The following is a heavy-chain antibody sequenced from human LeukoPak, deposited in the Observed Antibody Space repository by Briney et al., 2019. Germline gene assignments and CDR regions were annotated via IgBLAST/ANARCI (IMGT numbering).Heavy chain of an antibody. D-gene: IGHD1-7*01. CDR1: GFTFSNYW. J-gene: IGHJ4*02. CDR3: ATAGNYRFDY. Sequence: GGSSRLFCAASGFTFSNYWVHWVRQAPGKGLVWVSRIDPDGSTINYADSVKGRFTISRDNAKNTLYLQMNSLRAEDTAVYYCATAGNYRFDYTGRGTLVTVSS. CDR2: IDPDGSTI. V-gene: IGHV3-74*01.